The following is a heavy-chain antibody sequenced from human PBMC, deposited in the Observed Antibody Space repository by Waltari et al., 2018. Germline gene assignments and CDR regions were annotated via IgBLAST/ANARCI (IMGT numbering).Heavy chain of an antibody. D-gene: IGHD2-21*01. CDR3: ALDRGALWMDV. CDR2: INPRVGST. J-gene: IGHJ6*02. CDR1: EYTFTSSY. Sequence: QVQLVQSGAEVKKPGASVKISCKTSEYTFTSSYIHWVRQAPGQGLEWMGIINPRVGSTIYAQKFQGRVTMTRDTSTSTVYMELSSLRSEDTAVYYCALDRGALWMDVWGQGTTVTVSS. V-gene: IGHV1-46*01.